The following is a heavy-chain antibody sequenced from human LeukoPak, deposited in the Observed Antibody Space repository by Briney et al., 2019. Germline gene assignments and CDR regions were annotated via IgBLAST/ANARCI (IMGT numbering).Heavy chain of an antibody. CDR1: GFTFSSYV. V-gene: IGHV3-23*01. J-gene: IGHJ6*02. D-gene: IGHD4-23*01. CDR2: ISGSGGST. Sequence: GGSLRLSCAASGFTFSSYVMSWVRQAPGKGLEWVSAISGSGGSTYYADSVKGRFTISRDNSKNTPYLQMNRLRAEHTAVYYCAKDHYGGNHYYSGMDVWGQGTTVTVSS. CDR3: AKDHYGGNHYYSGMDV.